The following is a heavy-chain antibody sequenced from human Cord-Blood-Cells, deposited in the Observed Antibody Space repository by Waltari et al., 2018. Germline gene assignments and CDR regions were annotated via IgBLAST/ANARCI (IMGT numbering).Heavy chain of an antibody. V-gene: IGHV1-3*01. CDR3: ARDGPYSRQIDAFDI. CDR2: INAGNGNT. J-gene: IGHJ3*02. CDR1: GYTFTSYS. D-gene: IGHD4-4*01. Sequence: QVQLVQSGAEVKKPGASVQVSCQASGYTFTSYSIHWVRQAPGQRLEWMGWINAGNGNTKYSQKFQGRVTITRDTSASTAYMELSSLRSEDTAVYYCARDGPYSRQIDAFDIWGQGTMVTVSS.